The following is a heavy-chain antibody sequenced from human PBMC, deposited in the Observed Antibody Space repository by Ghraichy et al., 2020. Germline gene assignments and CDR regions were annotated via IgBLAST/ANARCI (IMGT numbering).Heavy chain of an antibody. V-gene: IGHV4-59*01. CDR1: GGSISSYY. CDR2: IYYSGST. D-gene: IGHD3-10*01. J-gene: IGHJ5*02. Sequence: SETLSLTCTVSGGSISSYYWSWIRQPPGKGLEWIGYIYYSGSTNYNPSLKSRVTISVDTSKNQFSLKLSSVTAADTAVYYCARDRNYYGSGSYLGWFDPWGQGTLVTVSS. CDR3: ARDRNYYGSGSYLGWFDP.